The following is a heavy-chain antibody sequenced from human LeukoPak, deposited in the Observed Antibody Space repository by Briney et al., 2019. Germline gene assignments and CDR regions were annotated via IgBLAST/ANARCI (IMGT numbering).Heavy chain of an antibody. CDR2: INPSGGST. CDR3: ARDATPGYCSSTSCANAFDI. J-gene: IGHJ3*02. D-gene: IGHD2-2*03. Sequence: ASVKVPCKASGYTFTSYYMHWVRQAPGQGLEWMGIINPSGGSTSYAQKFQGRVTMTRDMSTSTVYMELSSLRSEDTAVYHCARDATPGYCSSTSCANAFDIWGQGTMVTVSS. CDR1: GYTFTSYY. V-gene: IGHV1-46*01.